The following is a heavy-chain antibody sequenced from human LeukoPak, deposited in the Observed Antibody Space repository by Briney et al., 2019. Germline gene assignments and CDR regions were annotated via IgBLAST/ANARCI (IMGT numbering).Heavy chain of an antibody. D-gene: IGHD2-15*01. J-gene: IGHJ4*02. V-gene: IGHV4-59*01. CDR3: GREAVAGTFDY. Sequence: KPSETLSLTCTVSGGSISSYYWSWIRQPPGKGLGWIGYIYYSGSTNYNPSLKSRVSISVDTAKNQFSLMLSPVTAADTGVYYCGREAVAGTFDYWGQGALVTVSS. CDR2: IYYSGST. CDR1: GGSISSYY.